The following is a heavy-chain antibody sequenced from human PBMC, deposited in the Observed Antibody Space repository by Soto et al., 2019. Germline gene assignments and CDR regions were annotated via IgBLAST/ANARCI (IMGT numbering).Heavy chain of an antibody. Sequence: EVQLLESGGGLVQPGGSLRLPCAASGFTFSSYAMTWVRQAPGKGLEWISSISDGADGPYYADSVQGRFTISRDSSKNTQSLQMSSLRADDTAFYYCAKGGIGRASGLDCWGQGTLVTVSS. J-gene: IGHJ4*02. CDR1: GFTFSSYA. D-gene: IGHD2-15*01. V-gene: IGHV3-23*01. CDR2: ISDGADGP. CDR3: AKGGIGRASGLDC.